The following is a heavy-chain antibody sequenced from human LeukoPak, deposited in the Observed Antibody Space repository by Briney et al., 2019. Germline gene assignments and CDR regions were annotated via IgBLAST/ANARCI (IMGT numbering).Heavy chain of an antibody. Sequence: GGSLRLSCAASGFTVSSNYISWVRQAPGKGLEWVSLIYSGGSTYYADSVKGRFTISRDNSMNTLYLQMSSLGPEDTAVYYCARAGVWGSYRYFDYWGQGTLVTVSS. CDR1: GFTVSSNY. CDR2: IYSGGST. CDR3: ARAGVWGSYRYFDY. D-gene: IGHD3-16*02. V-gene: IGHV3-66*01. J-gene: IGHJ4*02.